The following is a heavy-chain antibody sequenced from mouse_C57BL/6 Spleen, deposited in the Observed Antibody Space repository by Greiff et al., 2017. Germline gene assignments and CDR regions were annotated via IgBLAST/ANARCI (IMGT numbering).Heavy chain of an antibody. J-gene: IGHJ1*03. D-gene: IGHD1-1*01. V-gene: IGHV1-39*01. CDR3: ARAKTVGDWYFDD. CDR2: INPNYGTT. CDR1: GYSFTDYN. Sequence: EVQLHQSGPELVKPGASVKISCKASGYSFTDYNMYWVNQTNGKSLEWIGVINPNYGTTSYNQKFKGKATLTVDQSSSTAYMQLTRLTSEDSAVYYCARAKTVGDWYFDDWGTGTTVTVSS.